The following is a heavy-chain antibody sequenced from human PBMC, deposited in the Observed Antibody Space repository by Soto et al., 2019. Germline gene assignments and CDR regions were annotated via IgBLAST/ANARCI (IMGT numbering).Heavy chain of an antibody. CDR1: GFTFTDHA. D-gene: IGHD6-19*01. CDR2: TSNNGART. CDR3: ARTPLYSNGGYFDS. V-gene: IGHV3-23*01. J-gene: IGHJ4*02. Sequence: GGSLRLSCAVSGFTFTDHAMTWVRQAPGRVLEWVSTTSNNGARTLYADSAKGRFTVSTDRPNNTLYLPMHSLRADYTAVYFYARTPLYSNGGYFDSWGQGTLVTVSS.